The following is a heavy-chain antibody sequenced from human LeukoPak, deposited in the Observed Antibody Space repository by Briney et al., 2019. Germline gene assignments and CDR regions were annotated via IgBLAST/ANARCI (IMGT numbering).Heavy chain of an antibody. Sequence: SQTLSLTCTVSGGSINSGNYYWTWLRQPAGKGLEWIGRVHTSGSTKYNPSLKSRVTISLDTSNNQFSLRLSSVTAADTAVYYCARAPGLAYSSSWYKNGMDVWGQGTTVTVSS. CDR1: GGSINSGNYY. D-gene: IGHD6-13*01. CDR2: VHTSGST. CDR3: ARAPGLAYSSSWYKNGMDV. J-gene: IGHJ6*02. V-gene: IGHV4-61*02.